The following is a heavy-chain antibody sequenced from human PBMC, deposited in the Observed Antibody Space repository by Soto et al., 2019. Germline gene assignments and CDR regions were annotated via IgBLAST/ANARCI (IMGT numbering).Heavy chain of an antibody. Sequence: ASVKVSCKASGYTFTSYGISWVRQAPGQGLEWMGWISAYNGNTNYAQKLQGRVTMTTDTSTSTAYMELRSLRSDDTAVYYCAKYSSGWYGTHAFDIWGQGTMVTVS. CDR1: GYTFTSYG. V-gene: IGHV1-18*01. J-gene: IGHJ3*02. CDR2: ISAYNGNT. D-gene: IGHD6-19*01. CDR3: AKYSSGWYGTHAFDI.